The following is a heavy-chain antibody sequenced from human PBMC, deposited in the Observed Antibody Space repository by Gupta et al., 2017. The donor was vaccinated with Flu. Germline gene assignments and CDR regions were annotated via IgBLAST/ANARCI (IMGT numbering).Heavy chain of an antibody. CDR3: EREPYAYHYLDG. V-gene: IGHV3-21*04. Sequence: SFNWVRQAAGKGLEWVASIRSNERYTDYADCLKGRFMISRDNAQNSWYLQRNRLTAEDTAVYYCEREPYAYHYLDGWGKGTT. CDR2: IRSNERYT. CDR1: S. D-gene: IGHD2-2*01. J-gene: IGHJ6*03.